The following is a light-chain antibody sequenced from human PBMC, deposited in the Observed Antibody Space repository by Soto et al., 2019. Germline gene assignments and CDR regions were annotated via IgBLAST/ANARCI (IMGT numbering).Light chain of an antibody. J-gene: IGKJ5*01. CDR3: QQYGSSPGT. Sequence: EVVMTQSPATLSVSPWERATLSCRASQSVSSSYLAWYQQKPGQAPRLLIYGASSRATGIPDRFSGSGSGTDFTLTISRLEPEDFAVYYCQQYGSSPGTFGQGTRLEIK. V-gene: IGKV3-20*01. CDR2: GAS. CDR1: QSVSSSY.